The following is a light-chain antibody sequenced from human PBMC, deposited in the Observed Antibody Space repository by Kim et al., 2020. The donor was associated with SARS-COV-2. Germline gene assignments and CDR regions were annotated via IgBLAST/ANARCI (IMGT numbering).Light chain of an antibody. CDR2: KAS. Sequence: DIQMTQSPSTLSASVGDRVTITCRASQSIGSWLAWYQQKPGKAPKVLIYKASTLQSGVPSRFSGSGSGAEFTLTISSLQPDDFATDYCQQYDSYFSWTFGQGTKVDIK. J-gene: IGKJ1*01. V-gene: IGKV1-5*03. CDR1: QSIGSW. CDR3: QQYDSYFSWT.